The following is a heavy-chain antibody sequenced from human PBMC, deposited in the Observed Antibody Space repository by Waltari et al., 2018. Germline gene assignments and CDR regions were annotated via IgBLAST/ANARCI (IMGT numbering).Heavy chain of an antibody. CDR3: ASQSTTLFDY. Sequence: QVQLVESGGGVVQPGRSLRLSCAASGFTFSRFGMHWVRQAPGKGLELVAVIWNDGSNEYYVDSVKGRFTISRDNSKNTLYLQMNSLRAEDSAVYYCASQSTTLFDYWGQGTLVTVSS. D-gene: IGHD2-15*01. CDR1: GFTFSRFG. V-gene: IGHV3-33*01. J-gene: IGHJ4*02. CDR2: IWNDGSNE.